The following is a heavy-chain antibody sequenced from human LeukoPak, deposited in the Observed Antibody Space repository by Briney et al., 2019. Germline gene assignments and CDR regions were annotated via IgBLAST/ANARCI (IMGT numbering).Heavy chain of an antibody. J-gene: IGHJ4*02. Sequence: PGGSLRLSCAASGFSLNNAWMSWVRQAPGKGLEWVGRIKSKTDGETTDYAAPVRGRSTISRDDSKNMVYLVMNNLKTEHTAVYYCTKSYYDSSGFRAWGQGTLVTVSS. CDR3: TKSYYDSSGFRA. D-gene: IGHD3-22*01. CDR2: IKSKTDGETT. CDR1: GFSLNNAW. V-gene: IGHV3-15*01.